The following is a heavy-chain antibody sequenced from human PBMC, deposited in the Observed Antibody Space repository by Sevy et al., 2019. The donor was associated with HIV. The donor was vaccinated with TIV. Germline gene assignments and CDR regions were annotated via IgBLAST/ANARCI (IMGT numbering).Heavy chain of an antibody. V-gene: IGHV3-30*04. CDR3: ARAYSYSFVDRGAFDL. D-gene: IGHD5-18*01. CDR1: GFTFSSYA. J-gene: IGHJ3*01. CDR2: ISYDGSNK. Sequence: GGSLRLSCAASGFTFSSYAVRWVRQAPGKGLEWVAVISYDGSNKYYADSVKGRFTITRDNYKNTLYLHMNSLRAADAAVYYCARAYSYSFVDRGAFDLWGQGTMVTVSS.